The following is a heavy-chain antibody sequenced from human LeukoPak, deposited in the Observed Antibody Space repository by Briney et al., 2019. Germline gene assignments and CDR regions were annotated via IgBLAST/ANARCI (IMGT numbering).Heavy chain of an antibody. CDR3: ATTYIYNGIPGWFDP. CDR1: GTTFTTRA. CDR2: IRDSGVVT. V-gene: IGHV3-23*01. Sequence: PGASLRLSCVASGTTFTTRALSWVRQIPGKGLKWVSSIRDSGVVTHYADSVQGRFTISRDNSKNTLYLHMDNLQVADTAVYYCATTYIYNGIPGWFDPWGQGTQVTVSS. D-gene: IGHD1-14*01. J-gene: IGHJ5*02.